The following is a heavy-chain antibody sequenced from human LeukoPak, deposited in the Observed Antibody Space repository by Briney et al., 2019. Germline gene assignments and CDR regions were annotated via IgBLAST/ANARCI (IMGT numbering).Heavy chain of an antibody. Sequence: GGSLRLSCAASGFTFSSYSMNWVRQAPGKGLEWVSSISSSSSYIYYADSVKGRFTISRDNAKNSLYLQMDSLRAEDTAVYYCARLSGSYPGWFDPWGQGTLVTVSS. CDR3: ARLSGSYPGWFDP. V-gene: IGHV3-21*01. D-gene: IGHD1-26*01. CDR1: GFTFSSYS. J-gene: IGHJ5*02. CDR2: ISSSSSYI.